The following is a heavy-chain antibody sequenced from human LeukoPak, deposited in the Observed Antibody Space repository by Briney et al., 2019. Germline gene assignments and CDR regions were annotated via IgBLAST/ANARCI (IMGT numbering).Heavy chain of an antibody. CDR2: INHSGST. CDR1: GGSFSGYY. CDR3: ARGGNSILDY. Sequence: SETLSLTCAVYGGSFSGYYWSWIRQPPGKGLEWIGEINHSGSTNYNPSLKSRVTISVDTSKNQFSLKLSSVTAADTAVYYCARGGNSILDYWGQGTLVTVSS. J-gene: IGHJ4*02. V-gene: IGHV4-34*01. D-gene: IGHD4-23*01.